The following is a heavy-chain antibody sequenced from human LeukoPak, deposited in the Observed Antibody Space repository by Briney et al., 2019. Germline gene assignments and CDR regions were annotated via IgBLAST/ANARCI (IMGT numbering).Heavy chain of an antibody. CDR2: IYTSGST. D-gene: IGHD2-2*01. CDR3: ARSSCSTSCYNFDY. CDR1: GGSISTYY. J-gene: IGHJ4*02. V-gene: IGHV4-4*07. Sequence: SETLSLTCTVSGGSISTYYWNWIRQPAGKGLEWIGRIYTSGSTNYNPSLKSRVTMSVDTSKNLFSLKLNSVTAADTAVYYCARSSCSTSCYNFDYWGQGTLVTVFS.